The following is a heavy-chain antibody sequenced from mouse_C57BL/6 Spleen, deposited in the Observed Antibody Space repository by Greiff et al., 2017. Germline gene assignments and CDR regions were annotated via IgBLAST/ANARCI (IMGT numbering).Heavy chain of an antibody. CDR3: TTEDGYYMDY. V-gene: IGHV14-4*01. CDR2: IDPENGDT. CDR1: GFNIKDDY. J-gene: IGHJ2*01. D-gene: IGHD2-3*01. Sequence: VQLKQSGAELVRPGASVKLSCTASGFNIKDDYMHWVKQRPEQGLEWIGWIDPENGDTVYASKFQGKATITADTSSNTAYLQLSSLTSEDTAVYYCTTEDGYYMDYWGQGTTLTVSS.